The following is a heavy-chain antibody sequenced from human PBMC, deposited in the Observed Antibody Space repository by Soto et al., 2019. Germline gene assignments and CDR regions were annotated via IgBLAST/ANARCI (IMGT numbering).Heavy chain of an antibody. CDR3: ATYDSSGYYRKNFDY. D-gene: IGHD3-22*01. J-gene: IGHJ4*02. CDR2: IIPIFGTA. V-gene: IGHV1-69*06. Sequence: QVQLVQSGAEVKKPGSSVKVSCKASGGTFSSYAISWVRQAPGQGLEWMGGIIPIFGTANYAQKFQGRVTITADKSTSTADMELSSLRSEDTAVYYCATYDSSGYYRKNFDYWGQGTLVTVSS. CDR1: GGTFSSYA.